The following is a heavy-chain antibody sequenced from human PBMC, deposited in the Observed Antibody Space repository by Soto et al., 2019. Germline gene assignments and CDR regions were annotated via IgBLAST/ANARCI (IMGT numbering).Heavy chain of an antibody. CDR2: LSTSGGST. J-gene: IGHJ4*02. CDR1: GFTFSIYA. Sequence: LRLSCAASGFTFSIYAMNWVRQAPGKGLEWVSALSTSGGSTYYADSVKGRFTISRDNSKNTLYLQMNSLRAEDTAVYYCAKAGTHSYFDYWGQGTLVPSPQ. CDR3: AKAGTHSYFDY. D-gene: IGHD1-1*01. V-gene: IGHV3-23*01.